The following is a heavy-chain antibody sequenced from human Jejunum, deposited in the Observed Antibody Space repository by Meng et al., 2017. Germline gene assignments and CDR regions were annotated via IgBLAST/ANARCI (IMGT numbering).Heavy chain of an antibody. J-gene: IGHJ6*02. D-gene: IGHD3-10*01. CDR1: GDIFDTYW. CDR3: ARSYYYGSGNYAYYYYGMDV. CDR2: IHIGDSAT. V-gene: IGHV5-51*01. Sequence: GGSLRLSCKSSGDIFDTYWCGWVRQMPGKGLEWMGIIHIGDSATRYHPSFQGQVTISGDKSITTSYLRCTSLKPSDTAMYYCARSYYYGSGNYAYYYYGMDVWGQGTSVTVSS.